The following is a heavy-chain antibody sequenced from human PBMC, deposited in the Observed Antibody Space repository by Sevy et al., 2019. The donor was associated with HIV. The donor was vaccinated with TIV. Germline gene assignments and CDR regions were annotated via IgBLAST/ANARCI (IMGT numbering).Heavy chain of an antibody. Sequence: GGSLRLSCAASGFTFSSYAMHWVRQAPGKGLEWVAAIPYDGSSKYYADSVKGRLTISRDNSKNTLYLKMNSLRAEDTALYYCAKGQTDYYDTSGPVDYWGQGTLVTVSS. CDR1: GFTFSSYA. CDR3: AKGQTDYYDTSGPVDY. V-gene: IGHV3-30*18. D-gene: IGHD3-22*01. CDR2: IPYDGSSK. J-gene: IGHJ4*02.